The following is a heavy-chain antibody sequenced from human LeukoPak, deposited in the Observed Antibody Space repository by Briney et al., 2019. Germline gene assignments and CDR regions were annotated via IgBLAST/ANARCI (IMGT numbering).Heavy chain of an antibody. J-gene: IGHJ5*02. CDR1: GGSISSSSYY. Sequence: SETLSLTCTVSGGSISSSSYYWSWIRQPAGKGLEWIGRIYTSGSTNYNPSLKSRVTISVDTSKNQFSLKLSSVTAADTAVYYCAREQSTVTTDWFDPWGQGTLVTVSS. CDR2: IYTSGST. V-gene: IGHV4-61*02. D-gene: IGHD4-17*01. CDR3: AREQSTVTTDWFDP.